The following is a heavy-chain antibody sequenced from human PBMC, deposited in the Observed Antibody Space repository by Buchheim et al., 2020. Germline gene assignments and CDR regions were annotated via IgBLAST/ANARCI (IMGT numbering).Heavy chain of an antibody. CDR2: ISYDGSNK. CDR3: AAIGYDIDY. CDR1: GFTFSSYA. J-gene: IGHJ4*02. D-gene: IGHD5-12*01. V-gene: IGHV3-30-3*01. Sequence: QVQLVESGGGVVQPGRSLRLSCAASGFTFSSYAMHWVRQAPGKGLEWVAVISYDGSNKYYADSVKGRFTISRDNSKNTLYLQMNSLRAEDTAVYYCAAIGYDIDYWGQGTL.